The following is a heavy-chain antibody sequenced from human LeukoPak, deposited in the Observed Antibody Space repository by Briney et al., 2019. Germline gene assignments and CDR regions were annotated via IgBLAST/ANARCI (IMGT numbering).Heavy chain of an antibody. CDR1: GDSISSFF. J-gene: IGHJ6*02. Sequence: PSETLSLTCTVSGDSISSFFWSWIRQPPGKGLEWIAFIYYSGITSYNPSLKSRVTISVDTSKNQFSLKLSSVTAADTAVYYCARHYCGGDCYAYYYYYGMDVWGQGTTVTVSS. CDR3: ARHYCGGDCYAYYYYYGMDV. D-gene: IGHD2-21*02. CDR2: IYYSGIT. V-gene: IGHV4-59*08.